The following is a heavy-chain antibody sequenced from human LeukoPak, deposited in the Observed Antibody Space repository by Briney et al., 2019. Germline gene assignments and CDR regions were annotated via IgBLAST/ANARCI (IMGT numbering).Heavy chain of an antibody. D-gene: IGHD2-15*01. Sequence: GGSLRLSCAASGFTFSSYEMNWVRQAPGKGLEWVAVISYDGSNKYYADSVKGRFTTSRDNSKNTLYLQMNSLRAEDTAVYYCARDGRISGVVAATDFDYWGQGTLVTVSS. V-gene: IGHV3-30-3*01. CDR1: GFTFSSYE. J-gene: IGHJ4*02. CDR3: ARDGRISGVVAATDFDY. CDR2: ISYDGSNK.